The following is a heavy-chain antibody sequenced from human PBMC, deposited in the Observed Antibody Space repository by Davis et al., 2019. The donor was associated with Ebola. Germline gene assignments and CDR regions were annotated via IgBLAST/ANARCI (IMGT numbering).Heavy chain of an antibody. V-gene: IGHV3-74*01. CDR1: GFSFSSYW. CDR2: INRDGSST. CDR3: ARDGIVEVIDLDY. Sequence: GESLKISCAASGFSFSSYWMHWVRQVAGKGLVWVSRINRDGSSTSYADSVKGRFTISRDNARNTLYLQMNSLRADDTAVYYCARDGIVEVIDLDYWGQGTLVTVSS. D-gene: IGHD3-16*02. J-gene: IGHJ4*02.